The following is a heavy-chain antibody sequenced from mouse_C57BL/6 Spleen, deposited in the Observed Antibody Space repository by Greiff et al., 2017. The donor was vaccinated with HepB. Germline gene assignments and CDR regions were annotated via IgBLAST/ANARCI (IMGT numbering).Heavy chain of an antibody. CDR3: ARGRLRRYFDV. D-gene: IGHD2-4*01. Sequence: EVKLQESGPGLVKPSQSLSLTCSVTGYSITSGYYWNWIRQFPGNKLEWMGYISYDGSNNYNPSLKNRISITRDTSKNQFFLKLNSVTTEDTATYYCARGRLRRYFDVWGTGTTVTVSS. CDR2: ISYDGSN. CDR1: GYSITSGYY. J-gene: IGHJ1*03. V-gene: IGHV3-6*01.